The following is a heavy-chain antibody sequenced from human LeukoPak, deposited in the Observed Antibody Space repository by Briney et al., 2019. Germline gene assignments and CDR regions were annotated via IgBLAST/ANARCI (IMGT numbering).Heavy chain of an antibody. J-gene: IGHJ4*02. V-gene: IGHV3-21*01. D-gene: IGHD2-2*01. CDR1: GFTFSSYS. CDR3: ASHYCSSTSCYDY. Sequence: GGSLRLSCAASGFTFSSYSMNWVRQAPGKGLEWVSSISSSSSYIYYADSVKGRFTISRDNAKNSLYLQMNSLRAEDTAVYYCASHYCSSTSCYDYWGQGTLVTVSS. CDR2: ISSSSSYI.